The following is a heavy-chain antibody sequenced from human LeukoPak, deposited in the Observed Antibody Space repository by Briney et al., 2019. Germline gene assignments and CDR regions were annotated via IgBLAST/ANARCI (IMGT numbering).Heavy chain of an antibody. CDR1: GYSFTTYW. J-gene: IGHJ5*01. V-gene: IGHV5-51*01. CDR3: ARHVTTSDYESSWFDS. CDR2: TYPGESNT. Sequence: GESLKISCKGSGYSFTTYWIAWVRQTPGKGLEWMGFTYPGESNTRYSPSFRGQVTISVDKSMNTVYLQWSSLKASDTAMYYCARHVTTSDYESSWFDSWGQGTLVKVSS. D-gene: IGHD3-22*01.